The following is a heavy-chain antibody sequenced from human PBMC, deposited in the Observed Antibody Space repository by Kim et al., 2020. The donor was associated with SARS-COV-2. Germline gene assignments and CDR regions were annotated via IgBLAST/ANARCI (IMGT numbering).Heavy chain of an antibody. D-gene: IGHD2-21*01. CDR2: ISGSGGST. Sequence: GGSLRLSCAASGFTFKSYAMSWVRQAPGKGLEWVSIISGSGGSTYYADPVKGRFTISRDNSKNTVYMQMNSLRAEDTAVYYCAKKIVGVYGMDVWGQGITLTVSS. J-gene: IGHJ6*02. CDR3: AKKIVGVYGMDV. V-gene: IGHV3-23*01. CDR1: GFTFKSYA.